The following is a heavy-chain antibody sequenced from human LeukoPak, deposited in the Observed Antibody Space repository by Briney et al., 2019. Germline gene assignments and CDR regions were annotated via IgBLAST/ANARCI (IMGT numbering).Heavy chain of an antibody. CDR2: FDPEDGET. Sequence: APVKVSCKVSGYTLTELSMHWVRQAPGKGLEWMGGFDPEDGETIYAQKFQGRVTMTEDTSTDTAYMELSSLRSEDTAVYYCATDTNWNDGAFDIWGQGTMVTVSS. V-gene: IGHV1-24*01. CDR3: ATDTNWNDGAFDI. CDR1: GYTLTELS. D-gene: IGHD1-1*01. J-gene: IGHJ3*02.